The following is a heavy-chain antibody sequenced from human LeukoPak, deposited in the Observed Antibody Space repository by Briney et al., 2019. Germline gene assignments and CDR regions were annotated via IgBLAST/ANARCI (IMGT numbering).Heavy chain of an antibody. Sequence: GSLRLSCAASGFTFSSYGMSWVRQAPGKGLEWVSSIGRSGATTYYADSVKGRFTISRDNSKNTLYLQMNSLRAEDTAVYYCAKLRAAAGTDNWGQGTLVTVSS. CDR2: IGRSGATT. CDR3: AKLRAAAGTDN. J-gene: IGHJ4*02. CDR1: GFTFSSYG. V-gene: IGHV3-23*01. D-gene: IGHD6-13*01.